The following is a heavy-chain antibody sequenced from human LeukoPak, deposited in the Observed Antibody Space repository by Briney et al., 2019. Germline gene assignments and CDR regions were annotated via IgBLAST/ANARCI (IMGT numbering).Heavy chain of an antibody. CDR3: AKRFHSYTI. CDR1: GFTLSSHA. Sequence: PGGPLRLSCAASGFTLSSHAMRWVRQAPGKGLEWVSAISGSGGSTYYADSVKGRFTISRDNSKNTLYLQMNSLRAEDTAVYYCAKRFHSYTIWGQGTLVTVSS. J-gene: IGHJ4*02. CDR2: ISGSGGST. D-gene: IGHD2-2*02. V-gene: IGHV3-23*01.